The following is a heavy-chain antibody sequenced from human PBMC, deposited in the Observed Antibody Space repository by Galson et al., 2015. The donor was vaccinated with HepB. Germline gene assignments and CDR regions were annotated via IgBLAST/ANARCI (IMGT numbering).Heavy chain of an antibody. V-gene: IGHV3-23*01. J-gene: IGHJ4*02. CDR3: AKVERGYSHRRSFRGHFDY. D-gene: IGHD5-18*01. CDR1: GFTFSTYA. Sequence: SLRLSCAASGFTFSTYAMSWVRQAPGKGLEWVSGISGSGGSTFYADSVKGRFTISRDNYKNNLYLQMDSLRAEDTAVYYCAKVERGYSHRRSFRGHFDYWGQGTLVTVSS. CDR2: ISGSGGST.